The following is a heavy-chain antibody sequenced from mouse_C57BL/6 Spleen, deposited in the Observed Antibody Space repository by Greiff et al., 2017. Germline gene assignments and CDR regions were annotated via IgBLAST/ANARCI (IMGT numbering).Heavy chain of an antibody. D-gene: IGHD2-1*01. CDR1: GYSFTSYY. CDR2: IYPGSGNT. CDR3: ARDYYGYYGGFDY. Sequence: VPLQQSGPELVKPGASVKISCKASGYSFTSYYIHWVKQRPGQGLEWIGWIYPGSGNTKYNEKFKGKATLTADTSSSPAYMQLSSLTSEDSAVYCFARDYYGYYGGFDYWGQGTTLTVAS. V-gene: IGHV1-66*01. J-gene: IGHJ2*01.